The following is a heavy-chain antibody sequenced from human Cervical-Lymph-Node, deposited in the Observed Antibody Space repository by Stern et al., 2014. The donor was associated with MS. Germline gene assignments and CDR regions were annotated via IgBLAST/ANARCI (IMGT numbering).Heavy chain of an antibody. D-gene: IGHD2-2*02. CDR3: ANAAALSCRSPSCYKAFEY. Sequence: LHLVESGGGVVQPGGSLRLSCAASGFTFSTSGMHWVRQAPGKGLDWVAVISYDGSNKYYVDSVRGRFTISRDNSKNTVYLQMNSLRIEDTGVYYCANAAALSCRSPSCYKAFEYWGQGIMVTVSS. J-gene: IGHJ4*02. V-gene: IGHV3-30*18. CDR2: ISYDGSNK. CDR1: GFTFSTSG.